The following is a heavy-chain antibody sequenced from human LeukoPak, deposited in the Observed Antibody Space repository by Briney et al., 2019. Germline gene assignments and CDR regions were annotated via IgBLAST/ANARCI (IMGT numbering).Heavy chain of an antibody. CDR2: IYYSGST. J-gene: IGHJ5*02. Sequence: SETLSLTCTVSGGSISSSSYYWGWIRQPPGKGLEWIGSIYYSGSTYYNPSLKSRVTRSVDTSKNQFSLKLSSVTAADTAVYYCARHSWRYCSSTSCLNWFDPWGQGTLVTVSS. CDR1: GGSISSSSYY. D-gene: IGHD2-2*01. CDR3: ARHSWRYCSSTSCLNWFDP. V-gene: IGHV4-39*01.